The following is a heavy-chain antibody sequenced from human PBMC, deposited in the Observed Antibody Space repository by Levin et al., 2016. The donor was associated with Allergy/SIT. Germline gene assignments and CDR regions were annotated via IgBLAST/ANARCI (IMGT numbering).Heavy chain of an antibody. V-gene: IGHV1-69*01. D-gene: IGHD4-17*01. CDR2: IIPIFGTA. CDR3: ARGRTTVTTGYYYYYGMDV. Sequence: WVRQAPGQGLEWMGGIIPIFGTANYAQKFQGRVTITADESTSTAYMELSSLRSEDTAVYYCARGRTTVTTGYYYYYGMDVWGQGTTVTVSS. J-gene: IGHJ6*02.